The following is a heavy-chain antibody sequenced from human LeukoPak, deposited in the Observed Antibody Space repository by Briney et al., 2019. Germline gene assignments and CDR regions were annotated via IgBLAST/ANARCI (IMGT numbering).Heavy chain of an antibody. J-gene: IGHJ6*03. V-gene: IGHV4-34*01. CDR3: ARGNYDILTGYYYYYYMDV. Sequence: SETLSLTCAVYGGSFSGYYWSWIRQPPGKGLEWIGEINHSGSTNYNPSLKSRGTISVDTSKNQFSLKLSSVPAADTAVYYCARGNYDILTGYYYYYYMDVWGKGTTVTVSS. CDR1: GGSFSGYY. CDR2: INHSGST. D-gene: IGHD3-9*01.